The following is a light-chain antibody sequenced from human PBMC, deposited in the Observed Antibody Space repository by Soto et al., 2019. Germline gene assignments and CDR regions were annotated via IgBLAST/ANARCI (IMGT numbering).Light chain of an antibody. CDR2: GAS. Sequence: EIVMTQSPATLSVSPGERATLSCRASQSVSSNLAWYQQKPGQAPRLLIYGASSRATGIPARFSGSGSGTEFTLTISRLQSEDFAVYYCQQYNNLPPIYTFGQGAKLEIK. V-gene: IGKV3-15*01. CDR1: QSVSSN. J-gene: IGKJ2*01. CDR3: QQYNNLPPIYT.